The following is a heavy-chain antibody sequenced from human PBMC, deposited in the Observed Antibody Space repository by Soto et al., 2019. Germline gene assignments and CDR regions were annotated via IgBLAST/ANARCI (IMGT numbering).Heavy chain of an antibody. CDR2: IWYDGSNK. CDR1: GFTFSSYG. V-gene: IGHV3-33*01. J-gene: IGHJ6*02. CDR3: ARGRFRGVIIHHYYYYGMDV. Sequence: QVQLVESGGGVVQPGRSLRLSCAASGFTFSSYGMHWVRQAPGKGLEWVAVIWYDGSNKYYADSVKGRFTISRDNSKNTLCLQMNSLRAEDTAVYYCARGRFRGVIIHHYYYYGMDVWGQGTTVTVSS. D-gene: IGHD3-10*01.